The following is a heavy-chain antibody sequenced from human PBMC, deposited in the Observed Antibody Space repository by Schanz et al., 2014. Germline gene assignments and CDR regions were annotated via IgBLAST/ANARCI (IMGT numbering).Heavy chain of an antibody. Sequence: QVQLQESGPGLMKPSETLSLTCIVSGGSMTTYYWSWIRQPAGKGLEWIGYMYHSGSSNYNPSLKSRVTISVDTSKNQFSLKMTSLTAADTAVYFCARVGGGILTSWYSLDSWGQGTLVTVSS. V-gene: IGHV4-59*01. D-gene: IGHD2-8*02. J-gene: IGHJ4*02. CDR1: GGSMTTYY. CDR3: ARVGGGILTSWYSLDS. CDR2: MYHSGSS.